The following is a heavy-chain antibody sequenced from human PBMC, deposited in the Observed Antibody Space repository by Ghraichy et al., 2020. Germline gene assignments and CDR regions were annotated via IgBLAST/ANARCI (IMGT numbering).Heavy chain of an antibody. V-gene: IGHV4-59*08. CDR2: IYYSGST. J-gene: IGHJ4*02. CDR3: ARQGYHYYGSGSLFDF. D-gene: IGHD3-10*01. Sequence: SETLSLTCTVSAGSISSYYWSWIRQPPGKGLEWIGYIYYSGSTNYNPSLKSRVIMSVDTSKNQFSLWLNSVTAADTAVYYCARQGYHYYGSGSLFDFWGQGTLVTVSS. CDR1: AGSISSYY.